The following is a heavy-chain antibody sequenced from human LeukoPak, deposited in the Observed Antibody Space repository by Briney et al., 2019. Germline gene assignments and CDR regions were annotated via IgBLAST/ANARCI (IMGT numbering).Heavy chain of an antibody. CDR3: ARGSGIITGIDE. CDR2: IKDDGSHT. V-gene: IGHV3-74*01. CDR1: GFTFSSHW. D-gene: IGHD6-25*01. J-gene: IGHJ4*02. Sequence: GGSLRLSCAASGFTFSSHWMHWVRQAPGKGLVWVSRIKDDGSHTNYADSVKGRFTISRDNAKNTLSLQMNSLRAEDTAVYYCARGSGIITGIDEWGQGTLVTVST.